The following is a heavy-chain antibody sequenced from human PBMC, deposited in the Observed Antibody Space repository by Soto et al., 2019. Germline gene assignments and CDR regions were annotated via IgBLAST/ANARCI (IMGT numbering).Heavy chain of an antibody. D-gene: IGHD3-10*01. V-gene: IGHV2-5*02. Sequence: QITLKESGPTLVKPTQTLTLTCSFSGLSLSTSGEALGGIRQPPGTALGWLALISWDDDKLLNPTLTTRLTITKDTSKNQVVLTLTNMDPVDTATYSCVHYVSAGPAGWFDPWGQGILVTVSS. CDR1: GLSLSTSGEA. J-gene: IGHJ5*02. CDR3: VHYVSAGPAGWFDP. CDR2: ISWDDDK.